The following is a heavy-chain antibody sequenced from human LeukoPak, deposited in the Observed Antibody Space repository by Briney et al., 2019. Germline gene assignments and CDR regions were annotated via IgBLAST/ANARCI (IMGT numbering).Heavy chain of an antibody. J-gene: IGHJ4*02. CDR2: INAGNGNT. V-gene: IGHV1-3*03. CDR3: ARGPLLWFGEFDY. D-gene: IGHD3-10*01. CDR1: GHTFNSYG. Sequence: ASVKVSCKASGHTFNSYGITWVRQAPGQGLEWMGWINAGNGNTKYSQEFQGRVTITRDTSASTAYMELSSLRSEDMAVYYCARGPLLWFGEFDYWGQGTLVTVSS.